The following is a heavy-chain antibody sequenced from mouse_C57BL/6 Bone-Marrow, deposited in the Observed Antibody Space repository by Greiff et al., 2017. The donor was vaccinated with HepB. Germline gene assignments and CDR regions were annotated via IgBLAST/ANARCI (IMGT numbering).Heavy chain of an antibody. D-gene: IGHD2-12*01. Sequence: VQRVESGAELVRPGASVTLSCKASGYTFTDYEMHWVKQTTVHGLEWIGAIDPESGGTAYNQKFKGKAILTADKSSSTAYMELSSLTSEDSAVYYCTSRDSFDVWFAYWGQGTLVTVSA. CDR3: TSRDSFDVWFAY. CDR1: GYTFTDYE. V-gene: IGHV1-15*01. J-gene: IGHJ3*01. CDR2: IDPESGGT.